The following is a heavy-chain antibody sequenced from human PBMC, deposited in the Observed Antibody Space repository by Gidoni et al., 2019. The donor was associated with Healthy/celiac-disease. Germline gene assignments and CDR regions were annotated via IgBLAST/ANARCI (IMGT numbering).Heavy chain of an antibody. D-gene: IGHD3-9*01. CDR3: ARDRIEDDIPYDAFDI. J-gene: IGHJ3*02. CDR2: IKQDGSEK. CDR1: GFPLSSYW. V-gene: IGHV3-7*04. Sequence: EVQLVESGGGLVQLGGSLRFSCSAYGFPLSSYWMSWVRQAPVKGLEWVANIKQDGSEKYDVGAVKGRVTISRDNAKNSLYLQMNSLRAEDTAVYYCARDRIEDDIPYDAFDIWGQGTMVTVSS.